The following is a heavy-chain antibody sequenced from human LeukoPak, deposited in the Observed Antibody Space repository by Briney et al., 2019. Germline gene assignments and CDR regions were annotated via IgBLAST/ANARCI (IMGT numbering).Heavy chain of an antibody. J-gene: IGHJ6*02. D-gene: IGHD6-19*01. CDR3: AKEEEAVAALPVYGMDV. CDR1: GFTFSSYG. CDR2: IRYDGSNK. Sequence: GGSLRLSCAASGFTFSSYGMHWVRQAPGKGLEWVAFIRYDGSNKYYADSVKGRFTISRDNSKNTLYLQMNSLRAEATAVYYCAKEEEAVAALPVYGMDVWGQGTTVTVSS. V-gene: IGHV3-30*02.